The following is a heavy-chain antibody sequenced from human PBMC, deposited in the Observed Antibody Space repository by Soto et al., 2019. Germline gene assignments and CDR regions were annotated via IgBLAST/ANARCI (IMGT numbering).Heavy chain of an antibody. Sequence: VASVKVSCKASGYTFTSYDINWVRQATGQGLEWMGWMNPNSGNTGYAQKFQGRVTMTRNTSISTAYMELSSLRSEDTAVYYCARITGTTRGAFDIWGQGTMVTVSS. J-gene: IGHJ3*02. CDR1: GYTFTSYD. CDR2: MNPNSGNT. CDR3: ARITGTTRGAFDI. D-gene: IGHD1-7*01. V-gene: IGHV1-8*01.